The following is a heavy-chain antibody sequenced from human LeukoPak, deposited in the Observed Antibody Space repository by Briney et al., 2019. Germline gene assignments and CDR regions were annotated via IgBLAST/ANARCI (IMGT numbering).Heavy chain of an antibody. V-gene: IGHV3-23*01. CDR2: ISGSGGST. CDR3: ANIIAAAGPGYFDY. CDR1: GFTFSSYA. J-gene: IGHJ4*02. D-gene: IGHD6-13*01. Sequence: GASLRLSCAASGFTFSSYAMSWVRQAPGKGLEWVSAISGSGGSTYYADSVKGRFTISRDNSKNTLYLQMNSLRAEDTAVYYCANIIAAAGPGYFDYWGQGTLVTASS.